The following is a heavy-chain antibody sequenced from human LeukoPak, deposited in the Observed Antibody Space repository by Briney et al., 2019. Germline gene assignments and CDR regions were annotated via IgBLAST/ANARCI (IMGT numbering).Heavy chain of an antibody. CDR1: GYTFTGYY. D-gene: IGHD5-12*01. J-gene: IGHJ4*02. CDR2: TNPNSGGT. Sequence: ASVKVSCKASGYTFTGYYMHWVRQAPGQGLEWMGWTNPNSGGTNYAQKFQGWVTMTRDTSISTAYMELSRLRSDDTAAYYCARARRGGYSGYDYAYWGQGTLVTVSS. V-gene: IGHV1-2*04. CDR3: ARARRGGYSGYDYAY.